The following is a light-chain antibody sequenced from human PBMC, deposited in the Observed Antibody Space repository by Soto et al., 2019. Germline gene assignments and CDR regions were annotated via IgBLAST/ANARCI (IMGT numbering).Light chain of an antibody. V-gene: IGKV3-15*01. J-gene: IGKJ1*01. CDR2: DAS. CDR3: QQYDNWPRT. CDR1: PSVRSN. Sequence: EKLMTQSPASLSVSPGERATLSCRASPSVRSNLASYQQKPGQPPRLLISDASTRATGIPSRFSGSGSGTEFTLTISSLKSEDFAVYYCQQYDNWPRTFGQGTKVDIK.